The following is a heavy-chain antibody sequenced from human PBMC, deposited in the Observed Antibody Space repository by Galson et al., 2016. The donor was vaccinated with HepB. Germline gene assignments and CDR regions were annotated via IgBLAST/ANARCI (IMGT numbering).Heavy chain of an antibody. CDR2: ITHNGRT. Sequence: ETLSLTCVVSGGSFSGYYWSWIRQSPGKGLEWIGEITHNGRTTYSASLRSRVAISVDTPRKQFSLKMTSVTAADTALYYCARGSLDTYGTVMKFDAWGQGARVTVSS. V-gene: IGHV4-34*01. J-gene: IGHJ5*02. CDR1: GGSFSGYY. CDR3: ARGSLDTYGTVMKFDA. D-gene: IGHD5-18*01.